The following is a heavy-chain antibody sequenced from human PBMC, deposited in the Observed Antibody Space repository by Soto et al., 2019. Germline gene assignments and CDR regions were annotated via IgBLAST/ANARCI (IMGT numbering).Heavy chain of an antibody. CDR2: INSRGGST. CDR3: AKDRSSTSCYAFDY. D-gene: IGHD2-2*01. J-gene: IGHJ4*02. Sequence: EVQLLESGGGLVQPGGSLRLSCAASGFTFSSYAMSWVRQAPGKGLEWVSAINSRGGSTYYADSVKGRFTISRDSSKNTLDLQMNSLRAEDTAVYYCAKDRSSTSCYAFDYWGQGTLVTVSS. CDR1: GFTFSSYA. V-gene: IGHV3-23*01.